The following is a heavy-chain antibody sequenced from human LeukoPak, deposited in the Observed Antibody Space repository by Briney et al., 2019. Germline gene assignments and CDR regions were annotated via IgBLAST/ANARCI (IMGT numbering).Heavy chain of an antibody. Sequence: ASAKVSCKASGYTFTSYDINWVRQATGQGLEWMGWMNPNSGNTGYAQKFQGRVTMTRNTSISTAYMELSSLRSEDTAVYYCARGDYYGSGSYHYGMDVWGQGTTVTVSS. CDR2: MNPNSGNT. V-gene: IGHV1-8*01. D-gene: IGHD3-10*01. CDR3: ARGDYYGSGSYHYGMDV. J-gene: IGHJ6*02. CDR1: GYTFTSYD.